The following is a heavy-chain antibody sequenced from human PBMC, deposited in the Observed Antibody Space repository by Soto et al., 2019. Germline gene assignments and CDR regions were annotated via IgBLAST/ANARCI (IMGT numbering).Heavy chain of an antibody. CDR2: LYDLDGS. D-gene: IGHD1-1*01. Sequence: GGGLIQPGESLRLSCAAFGFTISGKKYVAWVRQAPGKGLEWVSALYDLDGSFYAASVKGRFTTSSDSSKTTVYLQMNDLRPDDTAVYYCATWHEREHAYDVWGQGTTVTVSS. V-gene: IGHV3-53*01. CDR1: GFTISGKKY. CDR3: ATWHEREHAYDV. J-gene: IGHJ3*01.